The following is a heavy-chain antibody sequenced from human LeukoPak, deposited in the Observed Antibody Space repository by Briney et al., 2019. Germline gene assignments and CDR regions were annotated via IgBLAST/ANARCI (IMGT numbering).Heavy chain of an antibody. J-gene: IGHJ4*02. Sequence: GGSLRLSCAASGFIFSDYYMSWIRQAPGKGLEWVSAISGSGGSTYYADSVKGRFTISRDNSKNTLYLQMNSLRAEDTAVYYCAKLGVAAHDYWGQGTLVTVSS. CDR2: ISGSGGST. D-gene: IGHD2-15*01. V-gene: IGHV3-23*01. CDR1: GFIFSDYY. CDR3: AKLGVAAHDY.